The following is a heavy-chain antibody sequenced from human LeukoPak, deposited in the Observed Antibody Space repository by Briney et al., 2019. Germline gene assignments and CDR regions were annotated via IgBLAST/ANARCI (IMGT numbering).Heavy chain of an antibody. Sequence: GGSLRLSCAASGFTFSSSTMNWARQAPGKGLEWVSSIGRSSRDMYYADSVRGRFTISRDNGKNSLLLQMNSLRAEDTSVYYCVRGDSRDYWGQGTLVTVSS. CDR3: VRGDSRDY. J-gene: IGHJ4*02. D-gene: IGHD6-13*01. V-gene: IGHV3-21*01. CDR2: IGRSSRDM. CDR1: GFTFSSST.